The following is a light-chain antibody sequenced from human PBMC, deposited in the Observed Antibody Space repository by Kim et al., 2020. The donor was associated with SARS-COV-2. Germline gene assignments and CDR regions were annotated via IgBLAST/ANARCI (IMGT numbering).Light chain of an antibody. CDR1: TTNIGAGYD. CDR3: QSYDSSLGGSV. J-gene: IGLJ2*01. CDR2: TNI. Sequence: VPISCTGGTTNIGAGYDVHWYHQLPAAAPKLLIYTNINRPSGVPDRFFGSKSGTSASLAITGLQAADEADYYCQSYDSSLGGSVFGGGTQLTVL. V-gene: IGLV1-40*01.